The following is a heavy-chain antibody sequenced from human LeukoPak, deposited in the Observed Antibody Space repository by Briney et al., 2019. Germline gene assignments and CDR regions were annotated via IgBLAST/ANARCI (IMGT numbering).Heavy chain of an antibody. CDR1: GGSISSSSYY. D-gene: IGHD4-17*01. CDR2: IYYSGSA. V-gene: IGHV4-39*01. J-gene: IGHJ4*02. Sequence: TSETLSLTCTVSGGSISSSSYYWGWIRQPPGKGLEWIGSIYYSGSAYYNPSLKSRVTISVDTSKNQFSLRMSSVTAADTAVYYCARGAGDYALTTLDYWGQGALVTVSS. CDR3: ARGAGDYALTTLDY.